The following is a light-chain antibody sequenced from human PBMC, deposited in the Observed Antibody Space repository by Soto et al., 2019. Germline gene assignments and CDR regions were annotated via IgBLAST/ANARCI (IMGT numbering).Light chain of an antibody. Sequence: QSVLTQPPSVSAAPGQKVTISCSGSTSNIGNNYVSWYQHLPGAAPKLLIYDYNRRPSGIPDRFSGSRSGTLATLGITGLQTGDEADYYCATWDSRLRAYVFGPGTKLTVL. CDR1: TSNIGNNY. V-gene: IGLV1-51*01. CDR3: ATWDSRLRAYV. CDR2: DYN. J-gene: IGLJ1*01.